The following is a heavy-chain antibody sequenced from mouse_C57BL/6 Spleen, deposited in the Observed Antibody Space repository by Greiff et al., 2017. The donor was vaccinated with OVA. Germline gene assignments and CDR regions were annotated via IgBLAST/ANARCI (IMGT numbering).Heavy chain of an antibody. CDR3: ARGGNYYAMDD. CDR2: IYPGDGDT. J-gene: IGHJ4*01. CDR1: GYAFSSSW. V-gene: IGHV1-82*01. Sequence: QVQLQQSGPELVKPGASVKISCKASGYAFSSSWMNWVKQRPGKGLEWIGRIYPGDGDTNYNGKFKGKATLTADKSSSTAYMQRSSLTTEDYAVDFCARGGNYYAMDDWGQGTSVTVSS. D-gene: IGHD1-1*02.